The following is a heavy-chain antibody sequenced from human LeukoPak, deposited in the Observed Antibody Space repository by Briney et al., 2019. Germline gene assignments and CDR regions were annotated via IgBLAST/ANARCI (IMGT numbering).Heavy chain of an antibody. Sequence: PGGSLRLSCAASGFTVITNDMTWVRQAPGKGLEWVSVLYSDGNTKYADSVQGRFTISRDNSKHTLYLEMNSLSPDDTAVYYCARGVEPLAANTLAYWGEGTLVTVS. CDR3: ARGVEPLAANTLAY. CDR2: LYSDGNT. D-gene: IGHD1-14*01. CDR1: GFTVITND. V-gene: IGHV3-53*01. J-gene: IGHJ4*02.